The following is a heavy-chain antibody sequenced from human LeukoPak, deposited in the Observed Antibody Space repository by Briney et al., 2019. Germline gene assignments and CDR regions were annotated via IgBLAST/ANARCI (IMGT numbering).Heavy chain of an antibody. V-gene: IGHV3-48*02. D-gene: IGHD3-22*01. CDR2: ISGSSSTI. J-gene: IGHJ4*02. Sequence: GGSLRLSCAASGFAFSNYAMSWVRQAPGKGLEWVSYISGSSSTIYYGDSVKGRFTISRDNAKNSLYLQMNSLRDEDTAVYYCAREIHYFDSSGPDYWGQGTLVTVSS. CDR3: AREIHYFDSSGPDY. CDR1: GFAFSNYA.